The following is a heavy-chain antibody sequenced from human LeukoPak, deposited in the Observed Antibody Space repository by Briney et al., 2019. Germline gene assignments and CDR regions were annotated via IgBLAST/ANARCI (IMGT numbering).Heavy chain of an antibody. CDR3: ARGLNWFDY. V-gene: IGHV4-59*01. Sequence: SETLSLTCTVSGGSSSNYYCNWIRQPPGKGLEWIGYISYSGSTNYNPSLKSRVTISVDTSKHQFSLKLSSMTAADTAVYYCARGLNWFDYWGQGTLVTVSS. J-gene: IGHJ5*01. CDR2: ISYSGST. D-gene: IGHD3-16*01. CDR1: GGSSSNYY.